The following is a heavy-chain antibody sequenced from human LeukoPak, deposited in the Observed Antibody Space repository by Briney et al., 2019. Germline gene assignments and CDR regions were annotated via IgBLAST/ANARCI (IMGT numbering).Heavy chain of an antibody. J-gene: IGHJ4*02. V-gene: IGHV3-21*01. D-gene: IGHD2-2*01. Sequence: GGSLRLSCAASGFTFSSYSMNWVRQAPGKGLEWVSSITSSSYIYYADSVKGRSTISRDNAKNSLYLQMNSLRAEDTAVYYCARDPPRGCSSTSCSGYWGQGTLVTVSS. CDR1: GFTFSSYS. CDR2: ITSSSYI. CDR3: ARDPPRGCSSTSCSGY.